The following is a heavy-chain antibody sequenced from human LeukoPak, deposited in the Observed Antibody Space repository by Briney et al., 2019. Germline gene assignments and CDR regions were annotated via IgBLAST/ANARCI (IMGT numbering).Heavy chain of an antibody. CDR1: GFPVRSRY. CDR3: ASLEGGPSDGR. J-gene: IGHJ4*02. D-gene: IGHD3-3*01. Sequence: GGSLRLSCEVSGFPVRSRYMTWVRQPPGTGLECVAVIYSGGTTYHIDSVKGRFTISRDISKSTMYLEMNNLRVEDTAIYYCASLEGGPSDGRWGQGTLVTVSS. V-gene: IGHV3-53*01. CDR2: IYSGGTT.